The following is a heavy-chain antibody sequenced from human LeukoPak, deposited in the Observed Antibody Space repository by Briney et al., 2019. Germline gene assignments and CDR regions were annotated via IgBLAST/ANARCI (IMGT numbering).Heavy chain of an antibody. CDR3: AREESASIAVAGVPSDY. Sequence: GGSLRLSCAASGFTFSSYAMHWVRQAPGKGPEWVAVISYDGSNKYYADSVKGRFTISRDNSKNTLYLQMNSLRAEDTAVYYCAREESASIAVAGVPSDYWGQGTLVTVSS. D-gene: IGHD6-19*01. V-gene: IGHV3-30-3*01. CDR1: GFTFSSYA. J-gene: IGHJ4*02. CDR2: ISYDGSNK.